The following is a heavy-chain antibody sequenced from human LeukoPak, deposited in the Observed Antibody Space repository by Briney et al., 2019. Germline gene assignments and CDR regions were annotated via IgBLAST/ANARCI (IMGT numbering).Heavy chain of an antibody. J-gene: IGHJ3*02. CDR2: IYTSGST. Sequence: SETLSLTCTVSGGSISSYYWSWIRQPAGKGLEWIGRIYTSGSTNYNPSLKSRVTMSVDTSKNQFSLKLSSVTAADTAVYYCARDRGGRIVVVPAATANPNDAFDIWGQGTMVTVSS. D-gene: IGHD2-2*01. V-gene: IGHV4-4*07. CDR3: ARDRGGRIVVVPAATANPNDAFDI. CDR1: GGSISSYY.